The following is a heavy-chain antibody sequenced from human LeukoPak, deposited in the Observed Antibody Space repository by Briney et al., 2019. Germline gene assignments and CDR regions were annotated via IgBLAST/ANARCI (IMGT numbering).Heavy chain of an antibody. Sequence: GGSLRLSCAASGFTFSDYYMNWIRQAPGKGLEWVSYISSTGSTIYYADSVKGRFTISRDNAKNSLYLQMNSLRAEDTAAYYCARVEGDIVVVPAPTIYYYYGMDVWGQGTTVTVSS. CDR2: ISSTGSTI. D-gene: IGHD2-2*01. CDR3: ARVEGDIVVVPAPTIYYYYGMDV. CDR1: GFTFSDYY. V-gene: IGHV3-11*04. J-gene: IGHJ6*02.